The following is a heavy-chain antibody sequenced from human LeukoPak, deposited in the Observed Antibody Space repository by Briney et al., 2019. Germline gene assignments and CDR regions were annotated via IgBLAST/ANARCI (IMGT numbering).Heavy chain of an antibody. D-gene: IGHD1-26*01. V-gene: IGHV3-30*04. CDR1: GFTFSSYA. J-gene: IGHJ4*02. CDR2: ISSDGSNK. CDR3: ARELIVGATEGGAFDY. Sequence: GGSLRLSCAASGFTFSSYAMHWVRQAPGKGLEWVALISSDGSNKYHGDSVKGRFTISRDNSKNTLYLQMNRMRAEDTAVYYRARELIVGATEGGAFDYWGQGTLVTVSS.